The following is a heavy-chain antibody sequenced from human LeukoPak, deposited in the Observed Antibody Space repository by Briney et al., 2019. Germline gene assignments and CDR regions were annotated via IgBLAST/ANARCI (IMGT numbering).Heavy chain of an antibody. CDR1: VGSISSGGYY. CDR2: IYYSGST. D-gene: IGHD5-24*01. CDR3: ARDSGKLEMATKLPYYYYYGMDV. J-gene: IGHJ6*02. Sequence: PSETLSLTCTVSVGSISSGGYYWSWIRQHPGKGLEWIGYIYYSGSTYYNPSLKSRVTISVDTSKNQFSLKLSSVTAADTAVYYCARDSGKLEMATKLPYYYYYGMDVWGQGTTVTVSS. V-gene: IGHV4-31*03.